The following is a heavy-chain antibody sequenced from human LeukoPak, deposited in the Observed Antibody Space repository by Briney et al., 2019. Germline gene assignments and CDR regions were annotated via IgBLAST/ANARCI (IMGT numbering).Heavy chain of an antibody. V-gene: IGHV3-33*08. J-gene: IGHJ4*02. D-gene: IGHD1-26*01. CDR2: IWYDGSNK. Sequence: GGSLRLSCAASGFTVSSNYMSWVRQAPGKGLEWVAVIWYDGSNKYYADSVKGRFTISRDNAKNSLYLQMNSLRDEDTAVYYCASSESYRFDYWGQGTLVTVSS. CDR3: ASSESYRFDY. CDR1: GFTVSSNY.